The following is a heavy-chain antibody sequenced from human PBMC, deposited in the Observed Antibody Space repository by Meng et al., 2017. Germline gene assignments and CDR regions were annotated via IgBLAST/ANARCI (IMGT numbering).Heavy chain of an antibody. D-gene: IGHD1-1*01. Sequence: GESLKISCAASGFTFSTYEMNWVRQAPGKGLEWVSYTTSSGSVIYYADSVKGRFTTSRDNAKKSLYLQMNSLRAEDTAVYYCARVWRHSRDYWGQGTLVTVSS. CDR3: ARVWRHSRDY. CDR1: GFTFSTYE. V-gene: IGHV3-48*03. J-gene: IGHJ4*02. CDR2: TTSSGSVI.